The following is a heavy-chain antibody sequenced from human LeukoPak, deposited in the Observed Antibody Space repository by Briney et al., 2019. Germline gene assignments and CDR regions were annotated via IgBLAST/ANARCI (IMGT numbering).Heavy chain of an antibody. D-gene: IGHD3-10*01. Sequence: GGSLRLSCAASGFTFSSYSMNWVRQAPGKGLEWVSSISSSSSYIHYADSVRGRFTISRDNAKNTVYLQMNSLRVDDTAVYFCTRAITYFYGSVTYDWFESWGQGIRVTVSS. V-gene: IGHV3-21*01. J-gene: IGHJ5*01. CDR1: GFTFSSYS. CDR2: ISSSSSYI. CDR3: TRAITYFYGSVTYDWFES.